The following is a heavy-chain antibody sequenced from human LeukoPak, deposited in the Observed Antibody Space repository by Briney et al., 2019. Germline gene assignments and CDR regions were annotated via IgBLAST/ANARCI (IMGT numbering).Heavy chain of an antibody. J-gene: IGHJ4*02. Sequence: SETLSLTCTVSGGSISSYYWSWIRQPPGKGLEWIGYIYYSGSTNYNPSLKSRVTTSVDTSKNQFSLKLSSVTAADTAVYYCALAVAARSPFDYWGQGTLVTVSS. CDR3: ALAVAARSPFDY. CDR2: IYYSGST. V-gene: IGHV4-59*01. CDR1: GGSISSYY. D-gene: IGHD2-15*01.